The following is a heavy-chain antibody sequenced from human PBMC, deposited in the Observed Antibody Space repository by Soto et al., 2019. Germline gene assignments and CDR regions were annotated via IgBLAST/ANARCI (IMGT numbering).Heavy chain of an antibody. CDR3: ARGDSTDCSNGVCSFFYNHDMDV. CDR2: INPKSGGT. J-gene: IGHJ6*02. D-gene: IGHD2-8*01. CDR1: GYSFTDYH. Sequence: SVQVSCQPSGYSFTDYHIHLVRQGPLKVLVCLVGINPKSGGTSTAQKFQGWVTMTTDTSISTASMELTRLTSDDTAIYYCARGDSTDCSNGVCSFFYNHDMDVWGQGTTVPVSS. V-gene: IGHV1-2*04.